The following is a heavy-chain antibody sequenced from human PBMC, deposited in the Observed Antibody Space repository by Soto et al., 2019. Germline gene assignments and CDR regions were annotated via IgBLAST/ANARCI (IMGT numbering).Heavy chain of an antibody. V-gene: IGHV3-48*01. J-gene: IGHJ4*02. Sequence: EVQLVESGGGLVQPGGSLRLSCAASGFTFSSYSMNWVRQAPGKGLEGAAYISSSSSTIYYADSVKGRFTISRDNAKNPLYLQMNSLRAEDTAVDYCARIGRLRWGDYWGQGTLVTVSS. CDR2: ISSSSSTI. CDR3: ARIGRLRWGDY. CDR1: GFTFSSYS. D-gene: IGHD4-17*01.